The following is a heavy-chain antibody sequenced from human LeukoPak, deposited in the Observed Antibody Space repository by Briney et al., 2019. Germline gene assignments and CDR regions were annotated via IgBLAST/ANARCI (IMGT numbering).Heavy chain of an antibody. Sequence: GASVKVSCKASGYTFTSYGISWVRQAPGQGLEWMGWISAYNGNTNYAQKLQGRVTMTTDTSTSTAYMELRSLRSDDTAVYYCARASELRYFDWLKGNYFDYWGQGTLVTVSS. CDR2: ISAYNGNT. J-gene: IGHJ4*02. CDR1: GYTFTSYG. CDR3: ARASELRYFDWLKGNYFDY. D-gene: IGHD3-9*01. V-gene: IGHV1-18*01.